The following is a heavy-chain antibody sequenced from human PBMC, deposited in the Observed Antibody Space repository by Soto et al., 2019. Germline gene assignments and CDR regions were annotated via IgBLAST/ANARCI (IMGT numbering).Heavy chain of an antibody. V-gene: IGHV3-21*01. CDR1: GFTFSTYC. D-gene: IGHD5-12*01. Sequence: EVQLVESGGGLVKPGGSLRLSCAASGFTFSTYCMNWVRQAPGRGLEWVSYISESSSHIYYGDSVRGRFIISRDNAKNSVYLQMNSLRAEDTAVYYFARDGSKWLKYGYFDLWGRGTLVTVSS. J-gene: IGHJ2*01. CDR2: ISESSSHI. CDR3: ARDGSKWLKYGYFDL.